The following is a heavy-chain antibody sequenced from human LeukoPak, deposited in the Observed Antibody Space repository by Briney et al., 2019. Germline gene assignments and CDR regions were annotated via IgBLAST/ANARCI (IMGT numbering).Heavy chain of an antibody. D-gene: IGHD5-18*01. CDR1: GFTFSSYN. CDR2: ISSGSGYM. V-gene: IGHV3-21*01. Sequence: GGSLRLSCAVSGFTFSSYNMNWVRQAPGKGLEWVSSISSGSGYMYYEDSVKGRFTISRDNAKNSLYLQMNSLRAEDTAVYYCARGGYHAYYLDYWGQGSLVTVSS. J-gene: IGHJ4*02. CDR3: ARGGYHAYYLDY.